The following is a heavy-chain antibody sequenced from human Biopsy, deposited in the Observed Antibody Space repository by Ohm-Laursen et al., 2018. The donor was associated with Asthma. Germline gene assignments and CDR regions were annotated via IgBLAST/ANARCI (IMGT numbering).Heavy chain of an antibody. V-gene: IGHV3-30*18. D-gene: IGHD3-10*01. CDR2: ISYDGREK. CDR3: AKDRFDGSVTSHYYYYGIDV. J-gene: IGHJ6*02. CDR1: GFAFGNYA. Sequence: SLRLSCAASGFAFGNYAMYWVRQAPGKGPEWVALISYDGREKGYVDSVKGRFTISRDNFRNTLYVEMSSLRPEDSATYYCAKDRFDGSVTSHYYYYGIDVWGQGTAVTVSS.